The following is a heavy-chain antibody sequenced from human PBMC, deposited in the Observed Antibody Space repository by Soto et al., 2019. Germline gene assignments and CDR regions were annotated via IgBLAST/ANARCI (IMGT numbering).Heavy chain of an antibody. CDR3: AVRDRIAAAGEDWFDP. Sequence: SETLSLTCTVSGGSISSYYWSWIRQPPGKGLEWIGYFFYSGSTNYNPSLKSRVTISVDTSKNQFSLKLSSVTAADTAVYYCAVRDRIAAAGEDWFDPWGQGTLVTVS. CDR1: GGSISSYY. CDR2: FFYSGST. J-gene: IGHJ5*02. D-gene: IGHD6-13*01. V-gene: IGHV4-59*12.